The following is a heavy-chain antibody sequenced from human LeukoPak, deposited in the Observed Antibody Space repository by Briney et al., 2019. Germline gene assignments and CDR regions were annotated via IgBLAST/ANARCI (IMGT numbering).Heavy chain of an antibody. J-gene: IGHJ5*02. CDR2: INHSGST. CDR1: GGSFSGYY. D-gene: IGHD1-26*01. CDR3: ARAKVGATYP. Sequence: SETLSLTCAVYGGSFSGYYWSWIRQPPGKGLEWIGEINHSGSTNYNPSLKSRVTISVDTSKNQFPLKLSSVTAADTAVYYCARAKVGATYPWGQGTLVTVSS. V-gene: IGHV4-34*01.